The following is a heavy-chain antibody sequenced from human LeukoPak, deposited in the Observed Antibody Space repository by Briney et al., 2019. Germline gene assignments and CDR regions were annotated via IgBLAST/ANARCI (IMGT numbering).Heavy chain of an antibody. Sequence: GRSLRLSCAASGFTFSSYGMHWVRQAPGKGLEWVAVISYDGSNKYYADSVKGRFTISRDNSKTTLYLQMNSLRAEDTAVYYCAKAVTVTTPKATYYYHMDVWGKGTTVTISS. J-gene: IGHJ6*03. D-gene: IGHD4-17*01. CDR1: GFTFSSYG. CDR3: AKAVTVTTPKATYYYHMDV. CDR2: ISYDGSNK. V-gene: IGHV3-30*18.